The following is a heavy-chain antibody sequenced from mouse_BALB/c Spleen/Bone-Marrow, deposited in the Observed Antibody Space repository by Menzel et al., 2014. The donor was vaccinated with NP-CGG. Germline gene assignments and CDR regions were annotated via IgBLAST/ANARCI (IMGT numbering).Heavy chain of an antibody. D-gene: IGHD1-2*01. Sequence: LEESGPDLVKPGASVKISCKASGYTFSEYYINWVKQKPGQGLEWIGWIYPGSGNTKYNENFKGKATLTVDTSSSTAYMQLSSLTSEDTAVYFCAKDYGYVDVRDYWGQGTSVTVSS. CDR2: IYPGSGNT. CDR3: AKDYGYVDVRDY. CDR1: GYTFSEYY. V-gene: IGHV1-84*02. J-gene: IGHJ4*01.